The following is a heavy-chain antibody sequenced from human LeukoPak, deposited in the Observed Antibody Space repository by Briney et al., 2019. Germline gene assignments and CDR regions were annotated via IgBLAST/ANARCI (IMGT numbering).Heavy chain of an antibody. J-gene: IGHJ4*02. D-gene: IGHD5-18*01. CDR2: ISASTTTT. V-gene: IGHV3-48*03. CDR1: GFTFSRYE. CDR3: AKATDTYSYLFDQ. Sequence: GGSLRLSCAASGFTFSRYEMNWVRQAPGKGLEWVSYISASTTTTYYGDSVKGRFTISRDNAKNSLHLQMSSLRDEDTAIYYCAKATDTYSYLFDQWGQGTLVTVSS.